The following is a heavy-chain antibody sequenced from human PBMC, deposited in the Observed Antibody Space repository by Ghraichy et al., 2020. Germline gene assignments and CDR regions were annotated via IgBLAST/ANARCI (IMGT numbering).Heavy chain of an antibody. J-gene: IGHJ4*02. CDR1: GFTFDDYA. CDR2: ISWNSATI. D-gene: IGHD3-3*01. CDR3: VKDISTIFGVVSYSHFDY. Sequence: GGSLRLSCAASGFTFDDYAMHWVRQAPGKGLEWVSGISWNSATIDYGDSVEGRFTISRDNAKNSLHLQMNSLRAEDTAFYYCVKDISTIFGVVSYSHFDYWGQGTLVSVSS. V-gene: IGHV3-9*01.